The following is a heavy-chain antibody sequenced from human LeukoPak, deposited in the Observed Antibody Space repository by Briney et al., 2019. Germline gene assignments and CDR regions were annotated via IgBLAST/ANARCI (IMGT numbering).Heavy chain of an antibody. V-gene: IGHV3-66*04. CDR1: GFTVSSNY. D-gene: IGHD2-21*02. CDR3: ARPAVVTAIY. Sequence: PGGSLRLSCAASGFTVSSNYMSWVRQAPGKGLEWVSVIYTNGNTYYADSVKGRFTISGDSSKNTVYLEMNSLRAEDTAVYYCARPAVVTAIYWGQGTLVTVSS. CDR2: IYTNGNT. J-gene: IGHJ4*02.